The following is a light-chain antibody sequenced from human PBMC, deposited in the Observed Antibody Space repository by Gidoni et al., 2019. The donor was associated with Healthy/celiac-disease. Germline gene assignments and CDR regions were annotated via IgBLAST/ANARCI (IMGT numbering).Light chain of an antibody. J-gene: IGKJ1*01. V-gene: IGKV3-20*01. CDR1: QSVSSSY. CDR3: QQYGSSPART. CDR2: GAS. Sequence: DIGLTQSPGTLSLSPGERATLSCRASQSVSSSYLAWYQQKPGQAPRLLIYGASSRATGIPDRFSGSGSGTDFTLTISRLEPEDFAVYYCQQYGSSPARTFGQGTKVEIK.